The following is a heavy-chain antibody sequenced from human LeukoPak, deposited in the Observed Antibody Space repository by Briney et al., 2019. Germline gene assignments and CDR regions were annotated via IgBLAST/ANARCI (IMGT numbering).Heavy chain of an antibody. Sequence: PSETLSLTCTVSGGSISSYYWSWIRQPPGKGLEWIGYIHYSGSTNYNPSLKSRVTMSVDTSKNQFSLKLSSVTAADTAVYYCARGPNMVRGVHPSYYFDYWGQGTLVTVSS. J-gene: IGHJ4*02. CDR3: ARGPNMVRGVHPSYYFDY. CDR1: GGSISSYY. V-gene: IGHV4-59*12. D-gene: IGHD3-10*01. CDR2: IHYSGST.